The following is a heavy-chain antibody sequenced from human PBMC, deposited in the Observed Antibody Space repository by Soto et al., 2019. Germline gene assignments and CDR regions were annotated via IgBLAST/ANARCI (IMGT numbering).Heavy chain of an antibody. V-gene: IGHV1-69*06. J-gene: IGHJ6*02. Sequence: ASVKVSCKASGGTFSSYAISWVRQAPGQGLEWMGGIIPIFGTANYAQKFQGRVTITADKSTSTAYMELSSLRSEDTAVYYCARRVGYSYGFDYYYYGMDVWGQGTTVTVSS. CDR3: ARRVGYSYGFDYYYYGMDV. D-gene: IGHD5-18*01. CDR1: GGTFSSYA. CDR2: IIPIFGTA.